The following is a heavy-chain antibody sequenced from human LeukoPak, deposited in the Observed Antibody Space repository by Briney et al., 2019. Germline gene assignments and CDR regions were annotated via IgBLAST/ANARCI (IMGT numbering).Heavy chain of an antibody. CDR1: GFTFSGYG. D-gene: IGHD4-11*01. J-gene: IGHJ4*02. CDR2: IWYDGSNK. Sequence: GGSLRLSCAASGFTFSGYGMHWVRQAPGKGLEWVAIIWYDGSNKYYADSVKGRFTISRDNSKNTLYLQMNSLRAEDTAVYYCAKSLDYSNSFDYWGQGTLVTVSS. CDR3: AKSLDYSNSFDY. V-gene: IGHV3-33*06.